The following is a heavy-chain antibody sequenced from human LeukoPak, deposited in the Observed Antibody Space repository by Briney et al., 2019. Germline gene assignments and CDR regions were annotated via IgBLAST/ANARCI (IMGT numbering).Heavy chain of an antibody. CDR2: IYYSGST. Sequence: SETLSLTCIVSGGSISGYYWSWIRQPPGKGLEWIGSIYYSGSTYYNPSLKSRVTISVDTSKNQFSLKLSSVTAADTAVYYCAGIAARQGLAFDYWGQGTLVTVSS. D-gene: IGHD6-6*01. CDR1: GGSISGYY. CDR3: AGIAARQGLAFDY. V-gene: IGHV4-59*05. J-gene: IGHJ4*02.